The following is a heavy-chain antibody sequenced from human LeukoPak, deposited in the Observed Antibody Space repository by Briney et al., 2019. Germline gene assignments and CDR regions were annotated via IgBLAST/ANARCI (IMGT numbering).Heavy chain of an antibody. CDR1: GFTFSSYG. Sequence: GGSLRLSCAASGFTFSSYGMHWVRQAPGKGLEWVAVIWYDGSNKYYADSVKGRFTISRDNSKNTLYLQMNSLRAEDTAVYYCARDDLVDYYYGMDVWGQGTTVTVSS. V-gene: IGHV3-33*01. J-gene: IGHJ6*02. CDR2: IWYDGSNK. D-gene: IGHD3/OR15-3a*01. CDR3: ARDDLVDYYYGMDV.